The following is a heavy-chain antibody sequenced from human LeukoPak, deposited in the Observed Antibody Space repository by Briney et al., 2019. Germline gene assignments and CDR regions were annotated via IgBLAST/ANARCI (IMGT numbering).Heavy chain of an antibody. D-gene: IGHD3-10*01. CDR2: IKQDGSEK. Sequence: GGSLRLSCAASGFTFSSYWMSWVRQAPGKGLEWVANIKQDGSEKYYVDSVKGRFTISRDNAKNSLYLQMNSLRAEDTAVYYCAREGPKDYYGSGMGYFDYWGQGTPVTVSS. CDR3: AREGPKDYYGSGMGYFDY. J-gene: IGHJ4*02. V-gene: IGHV3-7*01. CDR1: GFTFSSYW.